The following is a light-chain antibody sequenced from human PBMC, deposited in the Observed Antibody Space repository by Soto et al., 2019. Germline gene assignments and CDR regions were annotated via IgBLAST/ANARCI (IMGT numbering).Light chain of an antibody. CDR1: QSVRNSL. V-gene: IGKV3-11*01. J-gene: IGKJ5*01. CDR3: QQRSNWPPIT. Sequence: EIVLTQSPGTLSLSPCERATLSCSAIQSVRNSLLAWYQQKPGQAPRLLIYDASNRATGIPARFSGSGSGTDFTLTISSLEPEDFAVYYCQQRSNWPPITFGQGTRLEIK. CDR2: DAS.